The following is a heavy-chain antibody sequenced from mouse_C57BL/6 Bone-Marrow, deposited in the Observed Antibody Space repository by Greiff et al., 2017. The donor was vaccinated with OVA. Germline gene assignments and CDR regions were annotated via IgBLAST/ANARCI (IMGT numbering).Heavy chain of an antibody. V-gene: IGHV1-64*01. CDR3: TRIYDGYSAY. Sequence: QVQLQQPGAELVKPGASVKLSCKASGYTFTSYWMHWVKQRPGQGLEWIGMIHPNSGSTNYNEKFKSKATLTVDKSSSTAYMQLSSLTSEDTAVYYCTRIYDGYSAYWGQGTLVTVSA. CDR1: GYTFTSYW. J-gene: IGHJ3*01. D-gene: IGHD2-3*01. CDR2: IHPNSGST.